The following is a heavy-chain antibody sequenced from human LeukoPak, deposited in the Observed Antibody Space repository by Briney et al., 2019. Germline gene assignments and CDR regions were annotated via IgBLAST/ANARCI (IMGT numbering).Heavy chain of an antibody. J-gene: IGHJ4*02. CDR2: INPNSGGT. V-gene: IGHV1-2*02. CDR3: ARVPPYYDSSGHGPYYFDY. Sequence: ASVKVSCKASGYTFTGYYMHWVRQAPGQGLEWMGWINPNSGGTNYAQKFQGRVTMTTDTSTSTAYMELRSLRSDDTAVYYCARVPPYYDSSGHGPYYFDYWGQGTLVTVSS. CDR1: GYTFTGYY. D-gene: IGHD3-22*01.